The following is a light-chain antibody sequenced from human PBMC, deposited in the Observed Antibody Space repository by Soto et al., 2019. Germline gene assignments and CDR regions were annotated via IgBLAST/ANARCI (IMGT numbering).Light chain of an antibody. CDR1: TGATSGHKY. V-gene: IGLV2-8*01. Sequence: QSVLTQPPSASGSPGQSVTIPCTGSTGATSGHKYVAWYQHHPGEVPKLLIYEDSKRPSGVPDRFSASRAGNTASLTVSGXXSXXXXLYYCSSYIDMDNSVTFGGGTKLTVL. J-gene: IGLJ2*01. CDR2: EDS. CDR3: SSYIDMDNSVT.